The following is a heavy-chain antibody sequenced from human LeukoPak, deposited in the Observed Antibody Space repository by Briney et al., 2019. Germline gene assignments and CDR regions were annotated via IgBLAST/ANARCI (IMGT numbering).Heavy chain of an antibody. CDR3: ARALYGDYGDDGMDV. J-gene: IGHJ6*02. V-gene: IGHV3-7*01. CDR2: IKQDGSEK. Sequence: GGSLRLSCAASGFTFSSYWMSWVRQTPGEGLEWVANIKQDGSEKYYVDSVKGRFTISRDNAKNSLYLQMNSLRAEDTAVYYCARALYGDYGDDGMDVWGQGTTVTVSS. D-gene: IGHD4-17*01. CDR1: GFTFSSYW.